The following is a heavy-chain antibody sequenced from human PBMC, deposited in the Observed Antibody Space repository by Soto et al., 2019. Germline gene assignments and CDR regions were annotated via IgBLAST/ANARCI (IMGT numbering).Heavy chain of an antibody. CDR1: GYTFTSYG. CDR3: AGDSPPYHYDYIWGSYQSFDI. V-gene: IGHV1-18*01. D-gene: IGHD3-16*02. CDR2: ISAYNGNT. J-gene: IGHJ3*02. Sequence: GASVKVSCKASGYTFTSYGISWVRQAPGQGLEWMGWISAYNGNTNYAQKLQGRVTMTTDTSTSTAYMELRSLRSDDTAVYYCAGDSPPYHYDYIWGSYQSFDISGQGTTVPVSS.